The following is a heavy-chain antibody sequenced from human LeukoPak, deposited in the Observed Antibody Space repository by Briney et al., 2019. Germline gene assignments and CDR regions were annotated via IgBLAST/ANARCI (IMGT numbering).Heavy chain of an antibody. CDR2: IYYSGST. D-gene: IGHD1-26*01. CDR3: ASWSGSYYGDY. CDR1: GGSISSSSYY. J-gene: IGHJ4*02. V-gene: IGHV4-39*07. Sequence: SETLSLTCTVSGGSISSSSYYWGWIRQPPGKGLEWIGSIYYSGSTYYNPSLKSRVTISVDTSKNQFSLKLSSVTAADTAVYYCASWSGSYYGDYWGQGTLVTVSS.